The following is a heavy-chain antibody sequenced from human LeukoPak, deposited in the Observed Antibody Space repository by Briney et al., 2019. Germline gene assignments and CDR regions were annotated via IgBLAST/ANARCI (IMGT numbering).Heavy chain of an antibody. CDR2: INHSGST. V-gene: IGHV4-34*01. Sequence: PSETLSLTCSVSGGSINSDYWSWIRQPPGKGLEWIGEINHSGSTNYNPSLKSRVTISVDTSKNQFSLKLSSVTAADTAVYYCARGLYYYDSSGYPYYFDYWGQGTLVTVSS. CDR3: ARGLYYYDSSGYPYYFDY. CDR1: GGSINSDY. D-gene: IGHD3-22*01. J-gene: IGHJ4*02.